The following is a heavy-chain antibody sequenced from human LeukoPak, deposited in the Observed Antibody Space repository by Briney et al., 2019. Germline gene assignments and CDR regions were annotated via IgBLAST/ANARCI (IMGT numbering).Heavy chain of an antibody. V-gene: IGHV4-34*01. CDR1: GGSFSGYY. D-gene: IGHD2-15*01. Sequence: SETLSLTCAVYGGSFSGYYWSWIRQPPGKGLEWIGEINHSGSTNYNPSLKSRVTISVDTSKNQFSLKLSSVTAADTAVYYCARTGVLSPCDPWGQGTLVTVSS. CDR2: INHSGST. CDR3: ARTGVLSPCDP. J-gene: IGHJ5*02.